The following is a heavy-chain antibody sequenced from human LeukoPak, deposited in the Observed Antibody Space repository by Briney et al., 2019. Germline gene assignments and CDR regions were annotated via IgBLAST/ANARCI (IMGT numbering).Heavy chain of an antibody. V-gene: IGHV1-46*01. D-gene: IGHD3-22*01. Sequence: ASVTVSCKASGYTFTSYYMHWVRQAPGQRLEWMGIINPSGSSTSYVQKFQGRVTMTRDTSPSPVYMVLSSLSSEDPAVYCGVREGYYYDSSGYYSPNWFDLWGEGTVVTVSS. CDR1: GYTFTSYY. CDR3: VREGYYYDSSGYYSPNWFDL. CDR2: INPSGSST. J-gene: IGHJ5*02.